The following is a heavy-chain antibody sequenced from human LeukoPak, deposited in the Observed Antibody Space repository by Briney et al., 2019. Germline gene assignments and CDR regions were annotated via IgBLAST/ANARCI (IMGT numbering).Heavy chain of an antibody. Sequence: ASVPVSCMACGYSFTRYYMHWVGQAPGQGLKWMGALNTNSGGTNEAQKFQSRVTMTRDSSSSPAYMELSRLSSDDTAVYYCARDTGSEFDYWGQGTLVTVSS. CDR1: GYSFTRYY. CDR2: LNTNSGGT. D-gene: IGHD4-17*01. CDR3: ARDTGSEFDY. V-gene: IGHV1-2*02. J-gene: IGHJ4*02.